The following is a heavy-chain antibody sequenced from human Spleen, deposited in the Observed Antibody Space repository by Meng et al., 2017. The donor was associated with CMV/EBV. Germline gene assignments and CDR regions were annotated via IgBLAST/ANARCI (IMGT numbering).Heavy chain of an antibody. CDR2: IYHSGST. Sequence: SETLSLTCTVFGYSISSGYYWGWIRQPPGKGLEWIGSIYHSGSTYYNPSLKSRVTISVDTSKNHCSLKLSSVTAADTAVYYCARARREDLFCSSTSCSLDAFDIWGQGTMVTVSS. D-gene: IGHD2-2*01. CDR3: ARARREDLFCSSTSCSLDAFDI. CDR1: GYSISSGYY. J-gene: IGHJ3*02. V-gene: IGHV4-38-2*02.